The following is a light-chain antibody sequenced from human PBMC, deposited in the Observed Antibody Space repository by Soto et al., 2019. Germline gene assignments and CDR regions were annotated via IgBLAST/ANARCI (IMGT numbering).Light chain of an antibody. V-gene: IGKV3-20*01. CDR1: QSVSNNY. CDR2: GAS. Sequence: EIVLTQSPGTLSLSPGERATLSCRASQSVSNNYLAWYQQKPGQAPRLLIYGASNRATGIPDRFSGSGSGTDFTLTISSLQAEDVAIYFCLQYYTTPYTFGSGTKVEIK. CDR3: LQYYTTPYT. J-gene: IGKJ2*01.